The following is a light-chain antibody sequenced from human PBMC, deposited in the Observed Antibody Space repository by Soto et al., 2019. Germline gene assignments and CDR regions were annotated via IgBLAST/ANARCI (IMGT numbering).Light chain of an antibody. V-gene: IGKV4-1*01. Sequence: DIVMTQSPDSLAVSLGERATINCKSSQSVLYSSHNKNYLAWYQQKPGQPPKLLIYWASTRESGVPDRFSRSGSGTDFTLTISSLQAEDVAVYYCQQYYSTPRTFGQGTKVEIK. CDR2: WAS. CDR1: QSVLYSSHNKNY. J-gene: IGKJ1*01. CDR3: QQYYSTPRT.